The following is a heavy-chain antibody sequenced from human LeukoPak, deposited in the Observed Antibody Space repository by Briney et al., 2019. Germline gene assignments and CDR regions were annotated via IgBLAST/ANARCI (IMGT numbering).Heavy chain of an antibody. CDR2: IHSSSGSI. J-gene: IGHJ3*02. CDR1: GFNFTNYN. Sequence: GGSLRLSCAASGFNFTNYNMNWVRQAPGKGLEWVSSIHSSSGSIYYADSLKGRFTISRGNAKNSLYLQMNSLRAEDTAVYYCARDLAWDAFDIWGQGTMVTVSS. CDR3: ARDLAWDAFDI. V-gene: IGHV3-21*01.